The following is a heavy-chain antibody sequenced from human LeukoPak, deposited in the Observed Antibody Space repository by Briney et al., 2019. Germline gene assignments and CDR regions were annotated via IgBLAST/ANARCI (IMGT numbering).Heavy chain of an antibody. J-gene: IGHJ4*02. CDR1: GGSISSGSYY. CDR2: IYTSGST. CDR3: ARWGGYDSDY. Sequence: SETQSLTCTVSGGSISSGSYYWSWIRQPAGKGLEWIGRIYTSGSTNYNPSLKSRVTISADTSKNQFSLRLTSVTAADTAVYYCARWGGYDSDYWGQGTLVTVSS. D-gene: IGHD5-12*01. V-gene: IGHV4-61*02.